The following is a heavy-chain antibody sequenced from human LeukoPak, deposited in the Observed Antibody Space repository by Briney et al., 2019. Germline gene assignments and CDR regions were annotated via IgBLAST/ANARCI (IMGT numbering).Heavy chain of an antibody. CDR1: GGSISTHY. CDR2: IYHSGST. CDR3: ARESVRPYFDY. J-gene: IGHJ4*02. Sequence: SETLSLTCTVSGGSISTHYWTWIRQPPGKGLEWIGYIYHSGSTNYNPSLKSRVTISVDTSKNQFSLKLSSVTAADTGVYYCARESVRPYFDYWGQGTLVTVSS. D-gene: IGHD2-8*01. V-gene: IGHV4-59*11.